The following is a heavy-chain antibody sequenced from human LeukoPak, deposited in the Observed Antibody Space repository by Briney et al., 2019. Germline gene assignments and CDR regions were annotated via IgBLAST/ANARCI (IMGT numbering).Heavy chain of an antibody. CDR2: IWCDRTREYYADSRE. Sequence: GRSLRLSCAASGFSFSAYDMPWVRQAPGKGLEWVAPIWCDRTREYYADSREYYADSVKGRFTISRDDAKNTLYLQMNSLRVEDTAVYYCARAGLRYFDWLPPTRFDYWGQGTLVTVSS. J-gene: IGHJ4*02. CDR3: ARAGLRYFDWLPPTRFDY. D-gene: IGHD3-9*01. V-gene: IGHV3-33*01. CDR1: GFSFSAYD.